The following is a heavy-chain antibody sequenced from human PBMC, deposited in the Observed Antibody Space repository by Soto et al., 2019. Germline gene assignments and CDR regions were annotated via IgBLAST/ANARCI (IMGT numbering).Heavy chain of an antibody. CDR1: GGSISSSSYY. J-gene: IGHJ4*02. D-gene: IGHD6-19*01. CDR2: IYYSGST. CDR3: ARPYSSGWSWVSAHFDY. V-gene: IGHV4-39*01. Sequence: SETLSLTCTVSGGSISSSSYYWGWIRQPPGKGLEWIGSIYYSGSTYYNPSLKSRVTISVDTSKNQFSLKLSSVTAADTAVYYCARPYSSGWSWVSAHFDYWGQGTLVTVSS.